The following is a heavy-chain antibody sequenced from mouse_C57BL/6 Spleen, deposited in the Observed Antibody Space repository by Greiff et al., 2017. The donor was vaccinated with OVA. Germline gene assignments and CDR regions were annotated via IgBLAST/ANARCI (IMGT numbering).Heavy chain of an antibody. CDR1: GFSLTSYG. V-gene: IGHV2-6-1*01. CDR3: ARQDYYAYPLAY. J-gene: IGHJ3*01. CDR2: IWSDGST. D-gene: IGHD1-1*01. Sequence: VKLMESGPGLVAPSQSLSITCTVSGFSLTSYGVHWVRQPPGKGLEWLVVIWSDGSTTYNSALKSRLSISKDNSKSQVFLKMNSLQTDDTAVYDCARQDYYAYPLAYWGQGTLVTVSA.